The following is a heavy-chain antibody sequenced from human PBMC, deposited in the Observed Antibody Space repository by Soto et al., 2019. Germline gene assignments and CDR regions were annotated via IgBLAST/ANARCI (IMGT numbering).Heavy chain of an antibody. CDR1: GGTFSSYA. V-gene: IGHV1-69*12. CDR2: IIPIFGTA. Sequence: QVQLVQSGAEVKKPGSSVKVSCKASGGTFSSYAISWVRQAPGQGLEWMGGIIPIFGTANYAQKFQGRVTITADESTSTAYMELSSLRSEDTAVYYCARDVYSYGLGRDGASGMDVWGQGTTVTVSS. J-gene: IGHJ6*02. D-gene: IGHD5-18*01. CDR3: ARDVYSYGLGRDGASGMDV.